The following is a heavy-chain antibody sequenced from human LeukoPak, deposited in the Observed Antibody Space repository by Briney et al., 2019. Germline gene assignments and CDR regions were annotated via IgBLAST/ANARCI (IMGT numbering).Heavy chain of an antibody. CDR1: GGTFSSYA. J-gene: IGHJ6*03. D-gene: IGHD2-2*01. CDR3: ARAGYCSSTSCYYYYYYMDV. CDR2: IIPIFGTA. V-gene: IGHV1-69*13. Sequence: SVKASCKASGGTFSSYAISWVRQAPGQGLEWMGGIIPIFGTANYAQKFQGRVTITADESTSTAYMELSSLRSEDTAVYYCARAGYCSSTSCYYYYYYMDVWGKGTTVTVSS.